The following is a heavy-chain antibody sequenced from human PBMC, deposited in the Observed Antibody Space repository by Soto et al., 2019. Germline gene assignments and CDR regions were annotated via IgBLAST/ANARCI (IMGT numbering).Heavy chain of an antibody. J-gene: IGHJ4*02. V-gene: IGHV4-31*03. CDR3: ARDGGYGSGSYRFDY. CDR2: IYYSGST. D-gene: IGHD3-10*01. CDR1: GGSISSGGYY. Sequence: QVQLQESGPGLVKPSETLSLTCTVSGGSISSGGYYWSWIRQHPGKGLEWIGYIYYSGSTSYNPALKSRVTISIDTSKTQFSLKLSSMSAADTAVYYCARDGGYGSGSYRFDYWGQGTLVTVSS.